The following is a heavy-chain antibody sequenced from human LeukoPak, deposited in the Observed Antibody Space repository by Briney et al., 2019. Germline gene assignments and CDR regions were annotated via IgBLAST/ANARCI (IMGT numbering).Heavy chain of an antibody. D-gene: IGHD3-10*01. CDR1: GFTFSSSW. CDR3: ARGGRPDY. Sequence: GGSLRLSCATSGFTFSSSWMSWVRQAPGKGLECVANIKEDGREKYYVDSVKGRFTISRGNAKNSLYLQMSSLRAEDTAVYYCARGGRPDYWGQGTLVTVSS. J-gene: IGHJ4*02. CDR2: IKEDGREK. V-gene: IGHV3-7*01.